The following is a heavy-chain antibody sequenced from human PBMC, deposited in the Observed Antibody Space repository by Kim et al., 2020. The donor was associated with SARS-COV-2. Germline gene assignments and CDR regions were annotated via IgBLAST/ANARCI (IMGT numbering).Heavy chain of an antibody. Sequence: SETLSLTCTVSGGSISSSSYYWGWIRQPPGKGLEWIGSIYYSGSTYYNPSLKSRVTISVDTSKNQFSLKLSSVTAADTAVYYCAAGIAAAGTIDYWGQGTLVTVSS. CDR3: AAGIAAAGTIDY. CDR1: GGSISSSSYY. CDR2: IYYSGST. D-gene: IGHD6-13*01. V-gene: IGHV4-39*07. J-gene: IGHJ4*02.